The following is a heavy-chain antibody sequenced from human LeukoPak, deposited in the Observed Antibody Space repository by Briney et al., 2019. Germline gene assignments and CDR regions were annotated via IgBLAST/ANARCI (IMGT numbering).Heavy chain of an antibody. CDR2: IYYSGST. D-gene: IGHD6-19*01. CDR1: GGSISSYY. CDR3: ARASQKSSGWSTLDY. Sequence: SETLSLTCTVSGGSISSYYWSWIRQPPGKGLEWIGYIYYSGSTNYNPSLKSRVTISVDTSKNQFSLKLSSVTAADTAVYYCARASQKSSGWSTLDYWGQGTLVTVSS. V-gene: IGHV4-59*01. J-gene: IGHJ4*02.